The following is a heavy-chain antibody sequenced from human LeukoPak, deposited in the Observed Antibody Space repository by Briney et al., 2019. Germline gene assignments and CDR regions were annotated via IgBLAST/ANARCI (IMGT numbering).Heavy chain of an antibody. CDR1: GYTFTRFG. CDR3: ARVGRDCCDTRCTWSDWLDP. J-gene: IGHJ5*02. V-gene: IGHV1-18*01. Sequence: ASVKLSCKASGYTFTRFGISWVRQDPGQGLEWMGWISGYNANPHYAQSFHGRVTMTTDTSSSTAYMELRSLGSDDTAVYYCARVGRDCCDTRCTWSDWLDPWGQGTLVNVSS. CDR2: ISGYNANP. D-gene: IGHD2-2*01.